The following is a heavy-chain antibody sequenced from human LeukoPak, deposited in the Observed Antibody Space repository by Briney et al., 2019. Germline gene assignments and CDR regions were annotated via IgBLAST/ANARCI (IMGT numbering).Heavy chain of an antibody. V-gene: IGHV3-7*01. Sequence: PGGSLRLSCEGSGFTFRSHWMSWVRQAPGKGLEWVANIHQYGGEKYYVDSVRGRFSISRDNAKNSLYLEMNSLRAEDTAVYYCARSRSTAPRYYYGMDVWGQGTTVTVSS. CDR1: GFTFRSHW. CDR2: IHQYGGEK. J-gene: IGHJ6*02. CDR3: ARSRSTAPRYYYGMDV. D-gene: IGHD5-18*01.